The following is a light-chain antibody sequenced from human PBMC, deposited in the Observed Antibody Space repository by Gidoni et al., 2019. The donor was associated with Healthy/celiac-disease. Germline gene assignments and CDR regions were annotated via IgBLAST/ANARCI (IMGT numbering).Light chain of an antibody. J-gene: IGKJ2*01. Sequence: DIVTTQSPDPLSVSLGERATINCKSRQSVLNSSNNKNYLAWYQQKPGQPPKLLIYWASTRESGVPDRFSGSGSGTDFTLTISSLQADDVAVYCCQQYYSTPYTFGQGTKLEIK. CDR1: QSVLNSSNNKNY. CDR2: WAS. V-gene: IGKV4-1*01. CDR3: QQYYSTPYT.